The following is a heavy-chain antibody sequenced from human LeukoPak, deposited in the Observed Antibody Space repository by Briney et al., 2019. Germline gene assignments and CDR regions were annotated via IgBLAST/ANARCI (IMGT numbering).Heavy chain of an antibody. V-gene: IGHV1-69*06. D-gene: IGHD3-10*01. Sequence: GASVKVSCKASGGTFSSYAISWVRQAPGQGLEWMGGIIPIFGTANYAQKFQGRVTITADKSTSTAYMELSSLRSEDTAVYYCARDKTVGPLLWFGESPGGAFDIWGQGTMVTVSS. CDR1: GGTFSSYA. CDR2: IIPIFGTA. CDR3: ARDKTVGPLLWFGESPGGAFDI. J-gene: IGHJ3*02.